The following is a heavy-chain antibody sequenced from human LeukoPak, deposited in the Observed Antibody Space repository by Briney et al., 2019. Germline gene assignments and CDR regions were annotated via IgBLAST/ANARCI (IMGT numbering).Heavy chain of an antibody. CDR1: GGSFSGYY. Sequence: SETLSLTCAVYGGSFSGYYWSWIRQPPGKGLEWIGEINHSGSTNYNPSLKSRVTISVDTSKNQFSLKLSSVTAADTAVYYCARKAGYCSSTSCSHYWYFDLWGRGTLVTVSS. CDR3: ARKAGYCSSTSCSHYWYFDL. J-gene: IGHJ2*01. CDR2: INHSGST. D-gene: IGHD2-2*01. V-gene: IGHV4-34*01.